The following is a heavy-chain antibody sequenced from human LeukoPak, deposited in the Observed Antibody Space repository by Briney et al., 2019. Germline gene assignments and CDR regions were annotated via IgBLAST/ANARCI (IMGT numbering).Heavy chain of an antibody. Sequence: GGSLRLSCAASGFTFSSYSMNWVRQAPGKGLEWVSSISSSSSYIYYADSVKGRFTISRDNAKNSLYPQMNSLRAEDTAVYYCARDLDYYDSSGYYYPHAFDIWGQGTMVTVSS. CDR3: ARDLDYYDSSGYYYPHAFDI. CDR1: GFTFSSYS. J-gene: IGHJ3*02. CDR2: ISSSSSYI. D-gene: IGHD3-22*01. V-gene: IGHV3-21*01.